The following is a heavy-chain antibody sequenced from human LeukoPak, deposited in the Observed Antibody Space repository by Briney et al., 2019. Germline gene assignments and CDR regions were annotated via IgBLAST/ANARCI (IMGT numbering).Heavy chain of an antibody. CDR1: GFTFSSYA. Sequence: GRCLRLSCAASGFTFSSYAMHWVRQAPGKGLEWVAVISYDGSNKYYADSVKGRFTISRDNSKNTLYLQMNSLRAEDTAVYYCARDLVFYGDYGYWGQGTLVTVSS. J-gene: IGHJ4*02. V-gene: IGHV3-30*04. CDR2: ISYDGSNK. CDR3: ARDLVFYGDYGY. D-gene: IGHD4-17*01.